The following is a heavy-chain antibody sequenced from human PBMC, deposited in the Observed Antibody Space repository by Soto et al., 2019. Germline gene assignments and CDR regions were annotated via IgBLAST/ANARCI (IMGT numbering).Heavy chain of an antibody. CDR3: TRAGTWHY. CDR2: IGSKANSYAT. J-gene: IGHJ4*02. Sequence: EVQLVESGGGLVQPGGSLKLSCAASGFTFSGSAMHWVRQASGKGLEWVGRIGSKANSYATAYAASVKGRFTISRDDSKNTAYLQMNSLKTEDTAVYYCTRAGTWHYWGQGTLVTVSS. V-gene: IGHV3-73*02. CDR1: GFTFSGSA.